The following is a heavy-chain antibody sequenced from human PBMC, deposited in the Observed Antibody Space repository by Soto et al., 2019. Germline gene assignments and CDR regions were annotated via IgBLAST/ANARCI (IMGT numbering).Heavy chain of an antibody. V-gene: IGHV3-30*04. CDR2: ISRDGTNK. CDR1: GFTFSRYA. D-gene: IGHD3-10*01. CDR3: ARSRSGAIVATFAF. Sequence: QVPVVESGGGVVQPGRSLRLSCAASGFTFSRYAIHWVRQAPGKGLEWVAVISRDGTNKYYVDSVKGRFTISRDNSTNTLYMEMHTLRHEDAAVYWCARSRSGAIVATFAFWGQGTLVTVS. J-gene: IGHJ4*02.